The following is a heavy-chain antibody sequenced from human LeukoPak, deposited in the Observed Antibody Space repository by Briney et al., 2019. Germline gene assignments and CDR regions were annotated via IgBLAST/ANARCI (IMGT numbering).Heavy chain of an antibody. Sequence: GGSLRLSCAASGFSFSNSGMHWVRQAPGKGLEGVEFIRYDGSNKYYADSVKGRFTISRDNSENTLYLHMNSLRAEDTAVYYCAKNTYGSGSYYPVDYWGQGTLVTVSS. J-gene: IGHJ4*02. CDR2: IRYDGSNK. V-gene: IGHV3-30*02. D-gene: IGHD3-10*01. CDR3: AKNTYGSGSYYPVDY. CDR1: GFSFSNSG.